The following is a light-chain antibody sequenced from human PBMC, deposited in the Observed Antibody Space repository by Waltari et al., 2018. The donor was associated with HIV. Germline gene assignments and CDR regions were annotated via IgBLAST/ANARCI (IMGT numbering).Light chain of an antibody. Sequence: QSALTQPASVSGSPGQPLTISCTGTSSDVGSYNLVSWYQQHPGKAPKLMIYEVSKRPSGVSNRFSGSKSGNTASLTISRLQAEDEADYYCCSYAGSSTPVFGGGTKLTVL. J-gene: IGLJ2*01. CDR2: EVS. CDR1: SSDVGSYNL. V-gene: IGLV2-23*02. CDR3: CSYAGSSTPV.